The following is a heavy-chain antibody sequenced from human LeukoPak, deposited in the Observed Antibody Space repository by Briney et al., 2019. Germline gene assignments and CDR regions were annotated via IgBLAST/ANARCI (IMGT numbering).Heavy chain of an antibody. CDR3: AHTPYSSSWYAGYFQH. Sequence: PGGSLRLSCAASGFTFSSYAMHWVRQAPGKGLEWVAVISYDGSNKYYADSVKGRFTISRDNSKNTLYLQMNSLRAEDTAVYYCAHTPYSSSWYAGYFQHWGQGTLVTVSS. V-gene: IGHV3-30-3*01. D-gene: IGHD6-13*01. CDR1: GFTFSSYA. J-gene: IGHJ1*01. CDR2: ISYDGSNK.